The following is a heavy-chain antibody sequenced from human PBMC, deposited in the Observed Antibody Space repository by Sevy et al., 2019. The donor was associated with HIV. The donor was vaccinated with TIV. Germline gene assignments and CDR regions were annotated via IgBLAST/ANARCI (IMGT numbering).Heavy chain of an antibody. CDR2: IYSGGST. J-gene: IGHJ6*02. V-gene: IGHV3-66*01. Sequence: GGSLRLSCAASTFRVIDNYMSWVRQAPGKGLEWVSTIYSGGSTFYADSVKGRFTISRDNSKNTLYLQMNSLRAEDTXVYYCARDRYYDASGYYYYYYGLDVWGQGTTVTVSS. CDR1: TFRVIDNY. CDR3: ARDRYYDASGYYYYYYGLDV. D-gene: IGHD3-22*01.